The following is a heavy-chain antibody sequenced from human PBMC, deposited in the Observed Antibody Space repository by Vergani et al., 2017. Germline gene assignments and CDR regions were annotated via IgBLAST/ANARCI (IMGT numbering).Heavy chain of an antibody. CDR1: GFTLSNYD. CDR2: IQFDGSNQ. Sequence: QVQLVESGGGVVQRGGSLRLSCAMSGFTLSNYDMQWIRQGPGKGLEFVAFIQFDGSNQYYADSVKGRFTLSRDFSKNTLYLQMNSLRTDDTATYYCAKHFRVWGIDYWGQGTQVIVSS. J-gene: IGHJ4*02. CDR3: AKHFRVWGIDY. D-gene: IGHD3-16*01. V-gene: IGHV3-30*02.